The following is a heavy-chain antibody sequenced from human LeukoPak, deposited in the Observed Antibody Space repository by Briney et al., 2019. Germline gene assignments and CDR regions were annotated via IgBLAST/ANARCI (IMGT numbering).Heavy chain of an antibody. CDR1: GFTFSSYA. CDR3: ARGGSDDYSRPFDY. J-gene: IGHJ4*02. CDR2: ISYDGNNK. D-gene: IGHD3-16*01. V-gene: IGHV3-30-3*01. Sequence: GGSLRLSCAASGFTFSSYAMHWVRQAPGKGLEWVAVISYDGNNKYYADSVKGRFTISRDNSQNTLYLQMNSLRTEDTAVYHCARGGSDDYSRPFDYWGQGTLVTVSS.